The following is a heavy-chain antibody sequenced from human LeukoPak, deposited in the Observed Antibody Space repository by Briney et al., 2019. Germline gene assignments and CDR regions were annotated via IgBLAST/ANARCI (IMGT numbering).Heavy chain of an antibody. D-gene: IGHD1-1*01. CDR1: GFTFSSYS. CDR3: ASVIQTEERTDY. Sequence: GGSLRLSCAASGFTFSSYSMNWVRQAPGKGLEWVSSISSSSSYIYYADSVKGRFTISRNNAKNSLYLQMNSLRAEDTAVYYCASVIQTEERTDYWGQGTLVTVSS. J-gene: IGHJ4*02. V-gene: IGHV3-21*01. CDR2: ISSSSSYI.